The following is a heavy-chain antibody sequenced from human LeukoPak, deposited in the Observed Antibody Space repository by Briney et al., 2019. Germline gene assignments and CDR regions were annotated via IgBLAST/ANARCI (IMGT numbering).Heavy chain of an antibody. D-gene: IGHD2-21*01. J-gene: IGHJ4*02. CDR1: GYTFTSYY. V-gene: IGHV1-46*01. Sequence: GASVKVSCKASGYTFTSYYMHWVRQAPGQGLEWMGIINPSGGSTSYAQKFQGRVTMTRDTSTSTVYMELSSLRSEDTAVYYCARDPGRSVLWWWELDNTQYYFDYWGQGTLVTVSS. CDR2: INPSGGST. CDR3: ARDPGRSVLWWWELDNTQYYFDY.